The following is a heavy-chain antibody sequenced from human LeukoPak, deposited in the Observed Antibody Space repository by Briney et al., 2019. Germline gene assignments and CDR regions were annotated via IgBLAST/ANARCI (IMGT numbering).Heavy chain of an antibody. D-gene: IGHD3-16*01. CDR2: ISSSDNSI. J-gene: IGHJ4*02. CDR3: AKDRYSYAFEYFES. CDR1: GFTFNNYA. Sequence: GGSLRLSCAASGFTFNNYAMNWVRQAPGKGLEWVSSISSSDNSIYYADSVKGRFTISRDNSKNTLFLQVSSLRAEDTAVYYCAKDRYSYAFEYFESWGQGTLVTVSS. V-gene: IGHV3-23*01.